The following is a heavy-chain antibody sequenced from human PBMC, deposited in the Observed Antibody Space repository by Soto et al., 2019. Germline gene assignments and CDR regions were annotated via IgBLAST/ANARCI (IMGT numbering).Heavy chain of an antibody. CDR3: ARDGAGPRLGNSGMDV. D-gene: IGHD1-26*01. CDR2: IYYSGST. J-gene: IGHJ6*02. V-gene: IGHV4-59*01. Sequence: SETLSLTCTVSGGSISSYYWSWIRQPPVKGLEWIGYIYYSGSTNYNPSLKSRVTISVDTSKNQFSLKLSSVTAADTAVYYCARDGAGPRLGNSGMDVWGQGTTVTVSS. CDR1: GGSISSYY.